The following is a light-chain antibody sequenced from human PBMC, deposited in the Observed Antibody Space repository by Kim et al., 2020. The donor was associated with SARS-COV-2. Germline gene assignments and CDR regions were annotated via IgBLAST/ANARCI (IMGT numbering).Light chain of an antibody. J-gene: IGKJ2*01. CDR2: GAS. V-gene: IGKV3-20*01. CDR1: QSVSSSY. Sequence: EIVLTQSPDTLSLSPGERATLSCRASQSVSSSYLAWYQQKPGQAPCLLIYGASSRAAGIPDRFSGSGSGTDFTLTITRLEPEDFAVYYCQLYGSTPYTFGQGTKLEI. CDR3: QLYGSTPYT.